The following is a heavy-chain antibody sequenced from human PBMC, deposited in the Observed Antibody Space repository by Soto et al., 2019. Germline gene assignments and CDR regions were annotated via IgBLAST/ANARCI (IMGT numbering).Heavy chain of an antibody. CDR3: ARLLIDHLAYCGGDCYFDY. CDR2: IYYSGST. Sequence: QLQLQESGPGLVKPSETLSLTCTVSGGSISSISYYWGWIRQPPGKVLEWIGSIYYSGSTYYNPSLKGRVTISVETSKNQFSLKLSSVTAADTAVYYCARLLIDHLAYCGGDCYFDYWGQGTLVTVSS. V-gene: IGHV4-39*01. CDR1: GGSISSISYY. D-gene: IGHD2-21*01. J-gene: IGHJ4*02.